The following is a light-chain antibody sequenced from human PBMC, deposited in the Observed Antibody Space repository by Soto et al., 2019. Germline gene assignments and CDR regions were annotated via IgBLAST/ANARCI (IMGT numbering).Light chain of an antibody. J-gene: IGKJ1*01. Sequence: DIEMTQSPDSLAVSLDERATINCKSSQSVLYSSNNHNYLAWYQQKPGQPPKLLIYWASTRKSGVPDRFSGSGSGTDFTLTISSLQAEDVAVYYCQQYYSTPWTFGQGTKVEIK. V-gene: IGKV4-1*01. CDR2: WAS. CDR1: QSVLYSSNNHNY. CDR3: QQYYSTPWT.